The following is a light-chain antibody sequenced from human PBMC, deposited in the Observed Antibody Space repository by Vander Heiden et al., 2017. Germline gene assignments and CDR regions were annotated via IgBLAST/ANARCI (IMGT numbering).Light chain of an antibody. CDR3: QAWDTRVVV. CDR2: QNR. V-gene: IGLV3-1*01. Sequence: SYDLTQPPSVSVSLWQAASLSCSGDRLGDKYVSWYQQKPGQSPVFVMYQNRKRPSGIPERFSGSNSGNTATLTISGTQAVDEADYYCQAWDTRVVVFGGGTKLTVL. CDR1: RLGDKY. J-gene: IGLJ2*01.